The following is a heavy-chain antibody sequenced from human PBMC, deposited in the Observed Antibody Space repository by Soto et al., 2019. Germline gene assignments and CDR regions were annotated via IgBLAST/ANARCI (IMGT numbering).Heavy chain of an antibody. J-gene: IGHJ6*02. CDR3: ARIKWGLDYYNGMDV. CDR2: INPKSAAT. V-gene: IGHV1-2*02. CDR1: GYSVSDYF. Sequence: ASVKVSCKASGYSVSDYFIQWVRQAPGQGLEWVAWINPKSAATNYAKKFQGRVSLTWDTSFSTAYMELTRLRPDDTAVFYCARIKWGLDYYNGMDVWGQGTTVTVSS. D-gene: IGHD1-26*01.